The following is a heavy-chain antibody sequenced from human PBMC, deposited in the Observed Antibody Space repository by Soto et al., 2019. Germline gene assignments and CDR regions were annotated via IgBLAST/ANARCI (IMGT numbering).Heavy chain of an antibody. CDR1: GGSISSSSYY. CDR3: ARAGILWFGELGGAFDI. CDR2: IYYSGST. D-gene: IGHD3-10*01. V-gene: IGHV4-39*01. Sequence: SETLSLTCTVSGGSISSSSYYWGWIRQPPGKGLEWIGSIYYSGSTYYNPSLKSRVTISVDTSKNQFSLKLSSVTAADTAVYYCARAGILWFGELGGAFDIWGQGTMVTVSS. J-gene: IGHJ3*02.